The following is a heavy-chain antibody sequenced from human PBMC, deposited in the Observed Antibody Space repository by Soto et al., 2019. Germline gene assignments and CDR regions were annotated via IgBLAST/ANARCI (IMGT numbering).Heavy chain of an antibody. CDR3: ARDPSSGRQYYYYGMDV. CDR1: GFTFSSYS. Sequence: EVQLVESGGGLVQPGGSLGLSCAASGFTFSSYSMNWVRQAPGKGLEWVSYISSSSSTIYYADSVKGRFTISRDNAKNSLYLQMNSLRDEDTAVYYCARDPSSGRQYYYYGMDVWGQGTTVTVSS. D-gene: IGHD6-19*01. CDR2: ISSSSSTI. J-gene: IGHJ6*02. V-gene: IGHV3-48*02.